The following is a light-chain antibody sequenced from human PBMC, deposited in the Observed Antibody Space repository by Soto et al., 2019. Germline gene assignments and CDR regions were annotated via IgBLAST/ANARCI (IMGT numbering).Light chain of an antibody. Sequence: EIVMTQSPATLSVSPGERATLSCRASQSVSSKLAWYQQKPGQAPRLLIYGASTRATGIPARFSGSGSGTEFTLTISSLLSEDFAVYYCQQYNNWPLTFGGGTKVEIK. CDR1: QSVSSK. CDR3: QQYNNWPLT. CDR2: GAS. V-gene: IGKV3-15*01. J-gene: IGKJ4*01.